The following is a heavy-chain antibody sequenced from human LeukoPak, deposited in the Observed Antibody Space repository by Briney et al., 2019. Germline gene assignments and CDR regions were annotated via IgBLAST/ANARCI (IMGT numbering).Heavy chain of an antibody. J-gene: IGHJ4*02. Sequence: GSLRLSCAASGFTFSSYAMHWVRQAPGKGLVWVSHINNDGSITNYAHSVKGRFTISRDNAKNTLYLQMNSLRADDTAIYYCARAPSEWAYYFDYWGQGTLVTVSS. V-gene: IGHV3-74*01. D-gene: IGHD3-3*01. CDR2: INNDGSIT. CDR3: ARAPSEWAYYFDY. CDR1: GFTFSSYA.